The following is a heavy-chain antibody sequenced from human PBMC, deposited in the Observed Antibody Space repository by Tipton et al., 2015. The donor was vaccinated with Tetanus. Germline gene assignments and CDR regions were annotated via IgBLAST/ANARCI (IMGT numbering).Heavy chain of an antibody. Sequence: TLSLTCAVYGGSSSSFYWSWIRQTPGKGLEWIGEINHRGGTSYNPSLKSRAPISVDTSKNQFSLNLTSVTAADTAMYYCARRGDYVFYYESSGYLWGAAFDIWGQGTMVSVSA. CDR3: ARRGDYVFYYESSGYLWGAAFDI. CDR1: GGSSSSFY. J-gene: IGHJ3*02. V-gene: IGHV4-34*01. D-gene: IGHD3-22*01. CDR2: INHRGGT.